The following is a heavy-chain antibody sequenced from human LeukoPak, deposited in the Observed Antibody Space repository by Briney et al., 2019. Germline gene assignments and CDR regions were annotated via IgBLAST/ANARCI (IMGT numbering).Heavy chain of an antibody. CDR2: IYYSGST. J-gene: IGHJ4*02. CDR3: ARETTGAGTARPFDY. D-gene: IGHD6-13*01. V-gene: IGHV4-39*07. CDR1: GGSISSSSYY. Sequence: PSETLSLTCTVSGGSISSSSYYWGWIRQPPGKGLEWIGSIYYSGSTNYNPSLKSRVTMSVDTSKNQFSLKLSSVTAADTAVYYCARETTGAGTARPFDYWGQGTLVTVSS.